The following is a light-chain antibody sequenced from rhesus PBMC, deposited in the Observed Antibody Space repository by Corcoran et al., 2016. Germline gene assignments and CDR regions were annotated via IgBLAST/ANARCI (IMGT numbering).Light chain of an antibody. CDR2: DND. V-gene: IGLV1-64*01. J-gene: IGLJ6*01. CDR3: QSYDSSLNAHV. CDR1: SSNIGSYD. Sequence: QSVLTQPPSVSGAPGQKVTISCTGSSSNIGSYDVHWYQQLPGTGPKVLIYDNDKRPSGSSDRFFASKSGTSAFLAITGLQTEDEAAYYCQSYDSSLNAHVFGSGTNLTVL.